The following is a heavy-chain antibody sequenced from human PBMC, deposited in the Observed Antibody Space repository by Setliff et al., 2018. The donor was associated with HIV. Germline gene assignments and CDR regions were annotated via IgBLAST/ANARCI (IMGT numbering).Heavy chain of an antibody. D-gene: IGHD5-12*01. V-gene: IGHV3-48*01. CDR2: ISSGGRTI. Sequence: GGSLRLSCAASGFTFSSYSMNWVRQAPVKGLEWVSYISSGGRTIYYADSVKGRFTISRDNAKNSLYLQMNSLRAEDTAVYYCARAGRDGYKFDSWGQCALVTV. J-gene: IGHJ4*02. CDR3: ARAGRDGYKFDS. CDR1: GFTFSSYS.